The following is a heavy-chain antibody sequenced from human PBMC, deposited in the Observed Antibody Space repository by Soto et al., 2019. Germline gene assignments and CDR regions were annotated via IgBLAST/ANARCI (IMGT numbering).Heavy chain of an antibody. V-gene: IGHV1-46*01. Sequence: QVQLVQSGAEVKKPGASVKVSCKASGDTFTDYYIHWVRQAPGQGLEWMGTVNPSGGHTTYAQHXLXXXTMXRDTSTSTLYMELTSLTSGDTAIYYCARGGHVVVVTAALDYWGQGTLVTVSS. CDR2: VNPSGGHT. CDR3: ARGGHVVVVTAALDY. CDR1: GDTFTDYY. D-gene: IGHD2-21*02. J-gene: IGHJ4*02.